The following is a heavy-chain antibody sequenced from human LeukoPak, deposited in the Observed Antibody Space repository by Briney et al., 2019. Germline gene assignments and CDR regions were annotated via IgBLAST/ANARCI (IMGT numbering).Heavy chain of an antibody. J-gene: IGHJ4*02. CDR2: ISSSSSTI. Sequence: GGSLRLSCAASGFTFSSYSMNWVRQAPGKGLEWVSYISSSSSTIYYADSVKGRFTTSRDNAKNSLYLQMNSLRDEDTAVYYCARVESGSYTGDDYWGQGTLVTVSS. CDR1: GFTFSSYS. D-gene: IGHD1-26*01. V-gene: IGHV3-48*02. CDR3: ARVESGSYTGDDY.